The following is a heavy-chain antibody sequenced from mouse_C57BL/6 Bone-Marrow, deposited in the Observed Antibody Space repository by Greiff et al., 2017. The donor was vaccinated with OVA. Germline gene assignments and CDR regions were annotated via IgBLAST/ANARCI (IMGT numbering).Heavy chain of an antibody. CDR2: IYPRSGNT. D-gene: IGHD2-13*01. CDR1: GYTFTSYC. Sequence: VQLQQSGAELAKPGASVKLSCKASGYTFTSYCMNWVKQRTGQGLEWIGEIYPRSGNTYYNEKFKGKATLTADKSSSTAYMELLSLTSEDSAVYFCARGDGQYYFDYWGQGTTLTVSS. CDR3: ARGDGQYYFDY. V-gene: IGHV1-81*01. J-gene: IGHJ2*01.